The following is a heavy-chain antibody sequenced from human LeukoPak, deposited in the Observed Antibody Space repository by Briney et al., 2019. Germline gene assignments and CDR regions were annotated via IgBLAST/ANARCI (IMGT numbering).Heavy chain of an antibody. CDR2: INPNSGGT. V-gene: IGHV1-2*02. CDR1: GYTFTGYY. Sequence: ASVKVSCKASGYTFTGYYMNWVRQAPGQGLEWMGWINPNSGGTNFAQKFQGRVTMTRDTSISTAYMELSRLRSDDTAVYYCARGRHRDGYNFDYWGQGTLVTVSS. D-gene: IGHD5-24*01. J-gene: IGHJ4*02. CDR3: ARGRHRDGYNFDY.